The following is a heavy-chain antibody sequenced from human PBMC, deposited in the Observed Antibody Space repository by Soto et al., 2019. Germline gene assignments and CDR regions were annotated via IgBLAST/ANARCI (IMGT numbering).Heavy chain of an antibody. Sequence: GGSLRLSCAASGFTFSSYGMHWVRQAPGKGLEWVAVIWYDGSNKYYADSVKGRFTISRDNSKNTLYLQMNSLRAEDTAVYYCAREGYNVVVIREYWYFDLWGRGTLVTVSS. CDR2: IWYDGSNK. CDR3: AREGYNVVVIREYWYFDL. V-gene: IGHV3-33*01. CDR1: GFTFSSYG. J-gene: IGHJ2*01. D-gene: IGHD3-22*01.